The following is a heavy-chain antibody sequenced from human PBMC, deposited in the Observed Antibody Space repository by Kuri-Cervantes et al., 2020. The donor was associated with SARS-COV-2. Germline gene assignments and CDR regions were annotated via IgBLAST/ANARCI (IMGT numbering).Heavy chain of an antibody. V-gene: IGHV3-33*01. J-gene: IGHJ4*02. CDR1: GFTFSNQG. Sequence: GESLKISCVVSGFTFSNQGMHWVRQAPGKGLEWVAVIWYDGSNEYYADSVKGRFTISRDNSKNTLYLQMNSLRAEDTAVYYCARDLAFGDLPGGYWGQGTLVTVSS. CDR3: ARDLAFGDLPGGY. D-gene: IGHD3-10*01. CDR2: IWYDGSNE.